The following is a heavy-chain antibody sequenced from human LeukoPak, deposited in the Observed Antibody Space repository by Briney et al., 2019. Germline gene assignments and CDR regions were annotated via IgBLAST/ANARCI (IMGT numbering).Heavy chain of an antibody. CDR2: ISGRSI. J-gene: IGHJ1*01. CDR1: GFSFSDYD. V-gene: IGHV3-69-1*02. CDR3: GRAFPPLRTSSAGDL. Sequence: PGGSQRLSCSASGFSFSDYDMNWVRQAPGKGLEWDSAISGRSIYYGESVKGRFTISRDNAKNSLYLQMDSLGVEDTAVYYCGRAFPPLRTSSAGDLWGQGTLVIVSS. D-gene: IGHD3-16*01.